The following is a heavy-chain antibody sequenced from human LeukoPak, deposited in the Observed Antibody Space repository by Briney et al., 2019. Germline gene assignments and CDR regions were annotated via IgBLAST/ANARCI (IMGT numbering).Heavy chain of an antibody. Sequence: SETLSLTCTVSGGSISSGSYYWSWIRQPAGKGLEWIGRIYTSGSTNYNPSLKSRVTISVDTSKNQFSLKLSSGTAADTAVYYCASRAALGTFGFDYYYYMDVWGKGTTVTVSS. J-gene: IGHJ6*03. V-gene: IGHV4-61*02. CDR3: ASRAALGTFGFDYYYYMDV. D-gene: IGHD6-13*01. CDR1: GGSISSGSYY. CDR2: IYTSGST.